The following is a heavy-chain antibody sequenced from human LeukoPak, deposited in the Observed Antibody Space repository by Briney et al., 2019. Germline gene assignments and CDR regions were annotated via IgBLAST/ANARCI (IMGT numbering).Heavy chain of an antibody. J-gene: IGHJ4*02. Sequence: PSETLSLTCSVTDYPISSGYFWGWIRPPPQKGLEWIATISHSGSTYFNPSLKSRVIVSIDASKNQFSLNLTSVTAADTAVYYFAREHCAGGYCYFLDYWGQGTLVTVSS. CDR2: ISHSGST. V-gene: IGHV4-38-2*02. CDR3: AREHCAGGYCYFLDY. CDR1: DYPISSGYF. D-gene: IGHD3-16*02.